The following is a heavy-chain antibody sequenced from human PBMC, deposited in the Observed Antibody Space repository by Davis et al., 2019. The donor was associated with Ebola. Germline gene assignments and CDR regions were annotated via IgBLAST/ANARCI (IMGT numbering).Heavy chain of an antibody. Sequence: GESLKISCAASGFTFSNAWMNWVRQAPGQGLEWVSAISGSGGSTYYADSVKGRFTISRDNSKNTLYLQMNTLRAEDTAIYYCANYIQRGAFDVWGQGTMVTVSS. J-gene: IGHJ3*01. CDR2: ISGSGGST. D-gene: IGHD5-18*01. V-gene: IGHV3-23*01. CDR3: ANYIQRGAFDV. CDR1: GFTFSNAW.